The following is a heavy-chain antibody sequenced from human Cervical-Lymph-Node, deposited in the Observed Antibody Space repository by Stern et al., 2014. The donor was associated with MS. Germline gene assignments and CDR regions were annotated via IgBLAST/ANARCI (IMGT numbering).Heavy chain of an antibody. Sequence: QVTLRESGPTLVKPTQTLTLTCSFSGFSLTTRGVGVGWIRQPPGKALEWLAIIYWDDDKRFSPSLKNRISVTTDTSKNQVALSLTNADPVDTATYYCAHTRWANGSGFSSFDYWGRGSLVAVSS. J-gene: IGHJ4*02. V-gene: IGHV2-5*02. CDR3: AHTRWANGSGFSSFDY. CDR1: GFSLTTRGVG. CDR2: IYWDDDK. D-gene: IGHD3-22*01.